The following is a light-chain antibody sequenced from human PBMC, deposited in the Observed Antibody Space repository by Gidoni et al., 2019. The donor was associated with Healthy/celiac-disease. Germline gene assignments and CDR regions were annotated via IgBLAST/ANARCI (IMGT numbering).Light chain of an antibody. CDR3: QQRSNWQVT. V-gene: IGKV3-11*01. Sequence: IVFTQSAATLSLSPGERATLSCRASPSVSSFLAWYQQKPGQAPRLLIYDASNRATGIPARFSGSGSGTDFTLTISRLEPEDFAVYYCQQRSNWQVTFGQGTRLEIK. CDR2: DAS. J-gene: IGKJ5*01. CDR1: PSVSSF.